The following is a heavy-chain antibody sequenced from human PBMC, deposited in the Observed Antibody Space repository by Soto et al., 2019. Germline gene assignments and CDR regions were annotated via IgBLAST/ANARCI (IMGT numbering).Heavy chain of an antibody. V-gene: IGHV3-23*01. J-gene: IGHJ4*02. CDR3: ASAPGIAAAGWVG. CDR2: ISGSGGST. CDR1: GFTFSSYA. Sequence: GGSLRLSCAASGFTFSSYAMSWVRQAPGKGLEWVSAISGSGGSTCYADSVKGRFTISRDNSKNTLYLQMNSLRAEDTAVYYCASAPGIAAAGWVGWSQGTLVTVSS. D-gene: IGHD6-13*01.